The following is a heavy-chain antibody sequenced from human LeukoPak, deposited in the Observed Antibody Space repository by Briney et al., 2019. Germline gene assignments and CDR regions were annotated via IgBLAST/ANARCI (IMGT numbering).Heavy chain of an antibody. D-gene: IGHD4-17*01. Sequence: GASVKVSCKASGYTFTSYYMHWVRQAPGQGLEWMGIINPSDGSTSYAQKFQGRVTMTRDMSTSTVYMELSSLRSEDTAAYYCARGPTTEGYFDYWGQGTLVTVSS. CDR3: ARGPTTEGYFDY. CDR2: INPSDGST. J-gene: IGHJ4*02. CDR1: GYTFTSYY. V-gene: IGHV1-46*01.